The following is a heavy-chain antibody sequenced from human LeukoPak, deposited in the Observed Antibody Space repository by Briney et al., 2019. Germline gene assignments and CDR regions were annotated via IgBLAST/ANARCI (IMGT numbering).Heavy chain of an antibody. CDR2: MNPNSGNT. CDR1: GYTFTSYD. D-gene: IGHD6-19*01. CDR3: ARVLHPPDSSGWYPYYFDY. J-gene: IGHJ4*02. Sequence: GASVKVSWKASGYTFTSYDINWVRQATGQGLEWMGWMNPNSGNTGYAQKFQGRVTMTRNTSISTAYMELSSLRSEDTAVYYCARVLHPPDSSGWYPYYFDYWGQGTLVTVSS. V-gene: IGHV1-8*01.